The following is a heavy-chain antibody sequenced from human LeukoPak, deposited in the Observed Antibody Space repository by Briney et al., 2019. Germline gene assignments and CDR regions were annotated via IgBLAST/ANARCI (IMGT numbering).Heavy chain of an antibody. CDR1: GGSISSNSYY. CDR2: IYYSGST. D-gene: IGHD2-2*01. V-gene: IGHV4-39*07. Sequence: TSETLSLTCAVSGGSISSNSYYWGWIRQPPGKGLEWIGSIYYSGSTYYNPSLKSRVTISVDTSKNQFSLKLSSVTAADTAVYYCARGGNIVVVPAASSFDYWGQGTLVTVSS. CDR3: ARGGNIVVVPAASSFDY. J-gene: IGHJ4*02.